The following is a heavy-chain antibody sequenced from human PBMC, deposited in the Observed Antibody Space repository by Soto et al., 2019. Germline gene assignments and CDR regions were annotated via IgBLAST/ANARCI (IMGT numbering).Heavy chain of an antibody. CDR3: ARGGSYSSGWYNYYYGMDV. CDR1: GGSFSGYY. J-gene: IGHJ6*02. Sequence: PSETLSLTCAVYGGSFSGYYWSWIRKPPGKGLEWIGEINHSGSTNYNPSLKSRVTISVDTSKNQFSLKLSSVTAADTAVYYCARGGSYSSGWYNYYYGMDVWGQGTTVS. V-gene: IGHV4-34*01. CDR2: INHSGST. D-gene: IGHD6-19*01.